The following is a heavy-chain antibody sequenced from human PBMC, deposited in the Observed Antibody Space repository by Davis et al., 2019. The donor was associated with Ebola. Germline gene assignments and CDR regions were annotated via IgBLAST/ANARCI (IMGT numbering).Heavy chain of an antibody. D-gene: IGHD1-26*01. CDR1: GDSVSSRTYY. CDR2: IYYNGSP. V-gene: IGHV4-61*01. CDR3: ARAGRIVGAKGAFDI. J-gene: IGHJ3*02. Sequence: PSETLSLTCTVSGDSVSSRTYYWGWIRLPPGKGLEWIGYIYYNGSPNYNPSLKSRVTMSLDTSSNQFSLKLRSVTAADTAVYYCARAGRIVGAKGAFDIWGQGTMVTVSS.